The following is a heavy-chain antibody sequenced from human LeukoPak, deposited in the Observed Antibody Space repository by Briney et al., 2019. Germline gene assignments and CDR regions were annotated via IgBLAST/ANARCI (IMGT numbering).Heavy chain of an antibody. CDR1: GYTFTSYD. CDR3: ARARRAGYSSYEVDAFDI. J-gene: IGHJ3*02. D-gene: IGHD5-12*01. CDR2: IIPILGIA. V-gene: IGHV1-69*04. Sequence: SVKVSCKASGYTFTSYDINWVRQATGQGLEWMGRIIPILGIANYAQKFQGRVTITADKSTSTAYMELSSLRSEDTAVYYCARARRAGYSSYEVDAFDIWGQGTMVTVSS.